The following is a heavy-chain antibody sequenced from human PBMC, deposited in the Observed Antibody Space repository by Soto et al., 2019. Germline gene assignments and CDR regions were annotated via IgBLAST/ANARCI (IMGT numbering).Heavy chain of an antibody. J-gene: IGHJ5*02. V-gene: IGHV4-39*01. D-gene: IGHD4-17*01. CDR3: ARVDYDVSYNWFDP. Sequence: KPSETLSLTCTVSGGSISGSSYYWGWIRQPPGKGLEWIGSIYYSGSTYYNPSLKSRVTISVDTSKNQFSLKLSSVTAADTAVYYCARVDYDVSYNWFDPWGQGTLVTVSS. CDR1: GGSISGSSYY. CDR2: IYYSGST.